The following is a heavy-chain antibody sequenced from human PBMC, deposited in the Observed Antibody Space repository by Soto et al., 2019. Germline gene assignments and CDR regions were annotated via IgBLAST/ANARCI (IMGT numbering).Heavy chain of an antibody. J-gene: IGHJ4*02. CDR1: GYDFTTYG. Sequence: QVHLVQSGAEVKKSGASVKVSCKGSGYDFTTYGITWVRQAPGQGLEWMAWISAHKGNTDNAQKHHGRVTVTRDTSRGTAYMELRSLRSDDTAVYYCARGRYGDYWGQGALVTVSS. CDR2: ISAHKGNT. CDR3: ARGRYGDY. D-gene: IGHD1-1*01. V-gene: IGHV1-18*01.